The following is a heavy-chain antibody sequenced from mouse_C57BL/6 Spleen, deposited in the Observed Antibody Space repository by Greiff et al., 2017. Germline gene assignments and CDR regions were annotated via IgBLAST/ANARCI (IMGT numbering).Heavy chain of an antibody. Sequence: EVKVEESGGGLVQPGGSMKLSCAASGFTFSDAWMDWVRQSPEKGLEWVAEIRNKANNHATYYAESVKGRFTISRDDSKSSVYLQMNSLRAEDTGIYYCTRSGLLFTTVVAHWYFAVWGTGTTVTVSS. V-gene: IGHV6-6*01. CDR1: GFTFSDAW. CDR3: TRSGLLFTTVVAHWYFAV. D-gene: IGHD1-1*01. CDR2: IRNKANNHAT. J-gene: IGHJ1*03.